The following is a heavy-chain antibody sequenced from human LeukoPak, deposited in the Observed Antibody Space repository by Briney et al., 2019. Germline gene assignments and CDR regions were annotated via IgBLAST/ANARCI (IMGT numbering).Heavy chain of an antibody. V-gene: IGHV4-39*01. D-gene: IGHD3-10*01. CDR3: ARLGVFGSGSYYSDY. J-gene: IGHJ4*02. CDR1: GDSISSSSYY. Sequence: SETLSLTCTVSGDSISSSSYYWGWIRQPPGKGLEWIGSIYYSGSTYYSPSLKSRVTISVDTSKNQFSLRLSSVTAADTAVYYCARLGVFGSGSYYSDYWGQGTLVTVSS. CDR2: IYYSGST.